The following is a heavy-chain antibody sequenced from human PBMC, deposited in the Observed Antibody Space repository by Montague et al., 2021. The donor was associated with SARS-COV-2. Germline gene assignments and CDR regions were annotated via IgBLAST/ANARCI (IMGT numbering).Heavy chain of an antibody. CDR2: IDRGGTNT. CDR3: AGAPDCGGGSCNSYSYYGMDV. V-gene: IGHV3-74*01. D-gene: IGHD2-15*01. Sequence: SLRLSCAASGFTFNNYWFHWVRQVPGKGLVWVSRIDRGGTNTNYADSVKGRFITSRDNAKNTLYLQMNSLRVKDTALYYCAGAPDCGGGSCNSYSYYGMDVWGQGTTVTVSS. J-gene: IGHJ6*02. CDR1: GFTFNNYW.